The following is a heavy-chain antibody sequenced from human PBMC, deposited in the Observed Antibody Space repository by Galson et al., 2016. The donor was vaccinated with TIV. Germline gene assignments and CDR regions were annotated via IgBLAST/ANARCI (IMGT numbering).Heavy chain of an antibody. J-gene: IGHJ6*02. D-gene: IGHD1-14*01. CDR2: IIPLFGTA. CDR1: GGTFSSYV. CDR3: AKDRNTAFDTYRCYYGMDV. Sequence: SVKVSCKASGGTFSSYVINWVRQAPGQGLEWMGDIIPLFGTANYGQKFQGRVTITADKSTSTVYMELRSLRSDDTALYFCAKDRNTAFDTYRCYYGMDVWGQGTTVTVSS. V-gene: IGHV1-69*06.